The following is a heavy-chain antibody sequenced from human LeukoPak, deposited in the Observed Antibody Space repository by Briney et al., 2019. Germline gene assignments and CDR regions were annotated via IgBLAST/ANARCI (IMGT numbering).Heavy chain of an antibody. J-gene: IGHJ6*04. D-gene: IGHD3-22*01. V-gene: IGHV1-2*06. CDR1: GDTFTGYY. Sequence: ASVKVSCKASGDTFTGYYMHWVRQAPGQGLEWMGRINPNSGGTNYAQKFQGRVTMTRDTSISTAYMELSRLRSDDTAVYYCARVVLDSSGYRGVDVWGKGTTVTVSS. CDR2: INPNSGGT. CDR3: ARVVLDSSGYRGVDV.